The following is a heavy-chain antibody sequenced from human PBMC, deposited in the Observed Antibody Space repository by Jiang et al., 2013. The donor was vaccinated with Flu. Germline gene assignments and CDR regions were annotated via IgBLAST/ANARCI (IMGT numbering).Heavy chain of an antibody. CDR1: GGSISSYY. CDR2: IYYSGST. D-gene: IGHD2-2*01. CDR3: ARDRRVVPAAPGGFDP. Sequence: GPGLVKPSETLSLTRTVSGGSISSYYWSWIRQPPGKGLEWIGYIYYSGSTNYNPSLKSRVTISVDTSKNQFSLKLSSVTAADTAVYYCARDRRVVPAAPGGFDP. J-gene: IGHJ5*02. V-gene: IGHV4-59*01.